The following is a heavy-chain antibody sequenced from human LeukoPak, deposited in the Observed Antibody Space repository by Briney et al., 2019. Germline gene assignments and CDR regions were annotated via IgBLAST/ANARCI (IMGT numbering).Heavy chain of an antibody. CDR2: ITSGVGIA. D-gene: IGHD3-22*01. J-gene: IGHJ4*02. Sequence: GGSLRLSCAASGFTFSNFGMNWVRQAPGKGLEWVSIITSGVGIAYYADSVKGRFTISRDNSRNTLYLQMNSLRAEDTAVYYCAKGDYYDLDYWGQGTLVTVSS. CDR1: GFTFSNFG. V-gene: IGHV3-23*01. CDR3: AKGDYYDLDY.